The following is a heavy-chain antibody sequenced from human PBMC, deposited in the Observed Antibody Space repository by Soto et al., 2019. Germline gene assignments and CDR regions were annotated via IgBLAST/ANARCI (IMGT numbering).Heavy chain of an antibody. CDR2: IYYSGST. Sequence: PSETLSLTCTVSGGSISSGGYYWSWIRQPPGKGLEWIGYIYYSGSTNYNPSLKSRVTISVDTSKNQFSLKLSSVTAADTAVYYCARQKLRYFDWLPSPDYYYYGMDVWGQGTTVTVSS. V-gene: IGHV4-61*08. J-gene: IGHJ6*02. CDR3: ARQKLRYFDWLPSPDYYYYGMDV. CDR1: GGSISSGGYY. D-gene: IGHD3-9*01.